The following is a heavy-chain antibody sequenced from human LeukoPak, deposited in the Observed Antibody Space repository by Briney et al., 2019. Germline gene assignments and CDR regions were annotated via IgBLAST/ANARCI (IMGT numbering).Heavy chain of an antibody. Sequence: PGGSLRLSCAASGFTFSDHYMDWVRQAPGKGLEWVGRTRNKANSYTTEYAASVEGRFTISRDDSKNTLYLQMNSLRAEDTAVYYCASDWRMVRGLLKGVIDYWGQGTLVTVSS. J-gene: IGHJ4*02. V-gene: IGHV3-72*01. CDR2: TRNKANSYTT. CDR1: GFTFSDHY. D-gene: IGHD3-10*01. CDR3: ASDWRMVRGLLKGVIDY.